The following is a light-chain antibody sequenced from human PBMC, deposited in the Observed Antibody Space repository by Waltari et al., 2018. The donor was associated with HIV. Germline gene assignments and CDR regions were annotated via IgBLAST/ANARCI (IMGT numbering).Light chain of an antibody. Sequence: SYELTQSPSVSVSPGQTARITCPGDALPKQYAFWCQQKPGQAPVLGTYKDSERPSGIPGRFSVSSSGTTVTLTISGVQAEDEADYYCQSVDSSGTYPVIFGGGTKLTVL. V-gene: IGLV3-25*03. CDR2: KDS. CDR3: QSVDSSGTYPVI. CDR1: ALPKQY. J-gene: IGLJ2*01.